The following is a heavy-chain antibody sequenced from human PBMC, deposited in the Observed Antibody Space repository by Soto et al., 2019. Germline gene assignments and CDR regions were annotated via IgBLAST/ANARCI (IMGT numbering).Heavy chain of an antibody. J-gene: IGHJ4*02. D-gene: IGHD6-25*01. V-gene: IGHV3-23*01. CDR2: ISGSGGST. CDR3: ARPGAPGIAAY. CDR1: GFTFSSYA. Sequence: EVQLLESGGGLVQPGGSLRLSCAASGFTFSSYAMSWVRQAPGKGLEWVSAISGSGGSTYYADSVKGRFTISRDNSKNTLYLQMNSLRAADTAVYYCARPGAPGIAAYWGQGTLVTVSS.